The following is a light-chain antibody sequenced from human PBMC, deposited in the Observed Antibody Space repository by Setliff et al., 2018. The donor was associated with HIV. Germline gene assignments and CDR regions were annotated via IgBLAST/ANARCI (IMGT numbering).Light chain of an antibody. J-gene: IGLJ1*01. V-gene: IGLV2-14*03. CDR3: CSYTSANTYV. Sequence: QSALAQPASVSGSPGQSITISCSGTSSDIGSYNYVSWYQQHPGKAPKLMIYDVSQRPSRDSSRFSGSKSGDTASLTISGLQAEDEADYYCCSYTSANTYVFGTGTKVTVL. CDR2: DVS. CDR1: SSDIGSYNY.